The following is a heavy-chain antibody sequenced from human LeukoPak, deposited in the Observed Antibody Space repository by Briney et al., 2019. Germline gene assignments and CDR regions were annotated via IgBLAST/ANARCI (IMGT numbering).Heavy chain of an antibody. CDR1: GYTFTNYG. Sequence: ASVKVSCKTSGYTFTNYGVSWVRQAPGQGLEWMGWISASNGYTNYAQKLQGRVTMTTDTSTSTAYMELRSLRSDDTAVYYCARGRDGYCSSTSCYTRYAYYYYMDVWGKGTTVTVSS. J-gene: IGHJ6*03. CDR3: ARGRDGYCSSTSCYTRYAYYYYMDV. CDR2: ISASNGYT. D-gene: IGHD2-2*02. V-gene: IGHV1-18*01.